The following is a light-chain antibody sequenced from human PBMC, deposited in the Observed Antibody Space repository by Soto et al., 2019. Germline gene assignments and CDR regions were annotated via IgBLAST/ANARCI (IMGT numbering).Light chain of an antibody. CDR2: DAT. CDR3: CSYAGGYTFV. CDR1: SGNIGAYNF. J-gene: IGLJ1*01. V-gene: IGLV2-11*01. Sequence: ALTQRRSVSGSPGQSVTISCTGASGNIGAYNFVSWYQLHPDKAPKVIIYDATKRPSGVPDRFSGSKSGNTASLTISGLQAEDEADYYCCSYAGGYTFVFGNGTKVTVL.